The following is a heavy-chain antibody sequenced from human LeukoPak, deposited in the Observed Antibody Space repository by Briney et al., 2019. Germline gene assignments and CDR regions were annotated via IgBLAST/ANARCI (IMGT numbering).Heavy chain of an antibody. CDR2: IIPNSGDT. D-gene: IGHD3/OR15-3a*01. V-gene: IGHV1-2*06. CDR1: GFTSTGYY. CDR3: ARAIRTGLFDY. J-gene: IGHJ4*02. Sequence: ASVEVSCKTSGFTSTGYYMHWVRQAPGQGPEWMGRIIPNSGDTNCAKRFQGRVTMTRDTSISTVYMELSSLGADDTAIYYCARAIRTGLFDYWGQGTLLTVSS.